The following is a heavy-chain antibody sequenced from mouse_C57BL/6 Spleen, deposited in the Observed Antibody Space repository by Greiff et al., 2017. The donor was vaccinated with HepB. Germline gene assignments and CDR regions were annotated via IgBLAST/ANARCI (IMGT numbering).Heavy chain of an antibody. V-gene: IGHV1-50*01. CDR3: ARSPSPAWFAY. D-gene: IGHD6-1*01. Sequence: QVQLQQPGAELVKPGASVKLSCKASGYTFTSYWMQWVKQRPGQGLEWIGEIDPSDSYTNYNQKFKGKATLTVDTSSSTAYMQRSSLTSEDSAVYYCARSPSPAWFAYWGQGTLVTVSA. CDR2: IDPSDSYT. CDR1: GYTFTSYW. J-gene: IGHJ3*01.